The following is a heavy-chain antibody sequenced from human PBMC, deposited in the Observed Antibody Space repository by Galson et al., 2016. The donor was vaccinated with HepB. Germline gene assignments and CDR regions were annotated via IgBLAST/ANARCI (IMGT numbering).Heavy chain of an antibody. J-gene: IGHJ4*02. CDR3: ARDMAGYNWIDF. CDR1: GFSFSNYW. CDR2: IYRDGSGT. V-gene: IGHV3-74*01. Sequence: SLRLSCAASGFSFSNYWMHWVRQAPGKGLVWVPRIYRDGSGTNYADSVKGRFTMSRDNAKNTMYLQLNSLRAADTAIYYCARDMAGYNWIDFWGLGTLVTVSS. D-gene: IGHD5-24*01.